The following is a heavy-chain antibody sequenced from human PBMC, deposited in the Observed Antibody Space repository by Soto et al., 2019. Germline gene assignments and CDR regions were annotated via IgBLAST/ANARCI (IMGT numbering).Heavy chain of an antibody. Sequence: EASVKVSCKVSGYTLTELSMHWVRQAPGKGLEWMGGFDPEDGETIYAQKFQGRVTMTEDTSTDTAYMELSSLRSEDTAVYYCARMEERYCSGGSCNTWFDPWGQGTLVTVSS. J-gene: IGHJ5*02. V-gene: IGHV1-24*01. CDR1: GYTLTELS. CDR3: ARMEERYCSGGSCNTWFDP. CDR2: FDPEDGET. D-gene: IGHD2-15*01.